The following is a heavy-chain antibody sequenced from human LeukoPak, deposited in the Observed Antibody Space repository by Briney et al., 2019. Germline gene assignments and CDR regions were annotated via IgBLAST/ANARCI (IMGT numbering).Heavy chain of an antibody. V-gene: IGHV3-21*01. Sequence: GGSLRLSCAASGFTFSSYSMNWVRQAPGQGLEWVSSISDSSTYIFNADPVQGRFTISRDDAKNSLYLQMNSLRVEDTAVYYCVRVVYCSGGTCSYYFDYWGQGTLVTVSS. CDR1: GFTFSSYS. D-gene: IGHD2-15*01. J-gene: IGHJ4*02. CDR3: VRVVYCSGGTCSYYFDY. CDR2: ISDSSTYI.